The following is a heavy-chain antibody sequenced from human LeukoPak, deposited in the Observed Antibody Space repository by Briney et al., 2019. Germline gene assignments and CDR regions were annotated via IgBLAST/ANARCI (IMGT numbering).Heavy chain of an antibody. D-gene: IGHD3-16*02. Sequence: GGSLRLSCAASGFTFSSYWMSWVRQAPGKGLEWVANIKQDGSEKYYVDSVKGRFTISRDNSKNTLYLQMNSLRAEDTAVYYCAKDTPFGGVIVGSGYFDYWGQGTLVTVSS. CDR3: AKDTPFGGVIVGSGYFDY. CDR2: IKQDGSEK. V-gene: IGHV3-7*03. CDR1: GFTFSSYW. J-gene: IGHJ4*02.